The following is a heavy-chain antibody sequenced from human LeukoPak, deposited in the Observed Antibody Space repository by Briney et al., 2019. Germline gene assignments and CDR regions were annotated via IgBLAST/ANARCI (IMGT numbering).Heavy chain of an antibody. CDR3: ARGTTVVTPVDY. CDR2: ISGSGGST. V-gene: IGHV3-23*01. D-gene: IGHD4-23*01. Sequence: GGSLRLSCAASGFTFSSYGMSWVRQAPGKGLEWVSAISGSGGSTYYADSVKGRFTISRDNSKNTLYLQMNSLRAEDTAVYYCARGTTVVTPVDYWGQGTLVTVSS. CDR1: GFTFSSYG. J-gene: IGHJ4*02.